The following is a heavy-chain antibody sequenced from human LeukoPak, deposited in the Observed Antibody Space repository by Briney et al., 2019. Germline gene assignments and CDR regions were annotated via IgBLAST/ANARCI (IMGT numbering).Heavy chain of an antibody. CDR1: GGYFSGYY. J-gene: IGHJ4*02. CDR3: ASLNYGGNRLDY. CDR2: INHSGST. Sequence: PSEALSPTCAVYGGYFSGYYWSWIRQPPGKGLEWSGGINHSGSTNYNPCLKSRLTISVDTPKNHCSLKLTSVTAADTAVYYCASLNYGGNRLDYWGQGTLVTVSS. D-gene: IGHD4-23*01. V-gene: IGHV4-34*01.